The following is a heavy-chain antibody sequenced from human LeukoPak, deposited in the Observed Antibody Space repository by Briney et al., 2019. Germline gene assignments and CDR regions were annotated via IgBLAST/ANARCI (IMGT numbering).Heavy chain of an antibody. CDR1: GFTFSSYA. J-gene: IGHJ5*01. V-gene: IGHV3-23*01. Sequence: GGSLRLSCAASGFTFSSYAMDWVRQAPGKWLEWVSAISGSGGSTYYADSVKGRFTISRDNSKTTLFLQMNSPRAEDTAVYYCAKDLHDYGNYVGWFDSWGQGTLVTVSS. CDR2: ISGSGGST. D-gene: IGHD4-11*01. CDR3: AKDLHDYGNYVGWFDS.